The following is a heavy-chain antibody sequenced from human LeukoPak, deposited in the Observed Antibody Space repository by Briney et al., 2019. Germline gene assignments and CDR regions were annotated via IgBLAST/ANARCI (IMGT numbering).Heavy chain of an antibody. D-gene: IGHD3-3*01. J-gene: IGHJ4*02. Sequence: GGSLRLSCAASGFTFRTHWMSWFRQAPGKGLEWVANIKQDGSEKYFVDSVKGRFTISRDNAKNSLGLQMNSLRVEDTAVYYCARGLEWPGKPTLVSDYGGQGTLVTVSS. CDR3: ARGLEWPGKPTLVSDY. CDR1: GFTFRTHW. V-gene: IGHV3-7*03. CDR2: IKQDGSEK.